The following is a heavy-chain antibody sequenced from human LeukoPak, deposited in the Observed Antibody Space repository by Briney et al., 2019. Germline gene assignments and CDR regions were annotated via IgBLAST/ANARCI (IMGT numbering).Heavy chain of an antibody. CDR1: GFTFSSYW. V-gene: IGHV3-7*03. J-gene: IGHJ6*02. CDR3: ARGGGLDV. Sequence: GGSLRLSCAASGFTFSSYWMNWARQAPGKGLEWVASINHNGNVNYYVDSVKGRFTISRDNAKNSLYQQMNNLRAEDTAVYFCARGGGLDVWGQGATVTVSS. D-gene: IGHD3-16*01. CDR2: INHNGNVN.